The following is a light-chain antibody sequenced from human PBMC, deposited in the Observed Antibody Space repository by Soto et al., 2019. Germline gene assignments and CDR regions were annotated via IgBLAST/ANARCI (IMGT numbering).Light chain of an antibody. CDR1: SSNIGNNY. V-gene: IGLV1-51*01. Sequence: QSVLTQPPSVSAAPGQKVTISCSGSSSNIGNNYVSWYQQLPGTAPKLLIYDNNQRPSGIPDRVSGSKSGTSATLGITGLQTGDEADYYCGTWDSSLSAVVFGGGTKVTVL. J-gene: IGLJ2*01. CDR3: GTWDSSLSAVV. CDR2: DNN.